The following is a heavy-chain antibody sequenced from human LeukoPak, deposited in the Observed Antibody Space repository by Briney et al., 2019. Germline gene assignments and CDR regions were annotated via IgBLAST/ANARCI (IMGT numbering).Heavy chain of an antibody. CDR3: AKTRFTVTNSFDY. CDR2: IIPIFGTA. Sequence: GSSVKVSCKASGGTFSSYAISWVRQAPGQGLEWMGGIIPIFGTANYAQKFQGRVTITADESTSTAYMELSSLRSEDTAVYYCAKTRFTVTNSFDYWGQGTLVTVSS. J-gene: IGHJ4*02. D-gene: IGHD4-11*01. V-gene: IGHV1-69*01. CDR1: GGTFSSYA.